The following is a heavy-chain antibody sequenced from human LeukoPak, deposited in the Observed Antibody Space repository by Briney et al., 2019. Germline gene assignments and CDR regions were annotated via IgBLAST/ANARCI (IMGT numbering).Heavy chain of an antibody. Sequence: GGSLRLSCAASGFAFSNYGMNWVRQAPGKGLEWVAVISYDGSNKYYADSVKGRFTISRDNSKNTLYLQMNCLRAEDTAVYYCAKDLVGATHFDYWGQGTLVTVSS. D-gene: IGHD1-26*01. CDR3: AKDLVGATHFDY. CDR1: GFAFSNYG. V-gene: IGHV3-30*18. CDR2: ISYDGSNK. J-gene: IGHJ4*02.